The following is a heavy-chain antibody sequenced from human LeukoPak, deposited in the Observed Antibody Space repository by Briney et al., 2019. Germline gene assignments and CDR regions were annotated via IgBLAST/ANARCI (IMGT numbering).Heavy chain of an antibody. CDR1: GFTFSSYE. Sequence: PGGSLRLSCAASGFTFSSYEMNWVRQAPGKGLEWVSYISSSGSTIYYADSVKGRFTISRDNAKNSLYLQMNSLRAEDTAVYICAELGITMIGGVWGKGTTVTISS. CDR2: ISSSGSTI. D-gene: IGHD3-10*02. V-gene: IGHV3-48*03. J-gene: IGHJ6*04. CDR3: AELGITMIGGV.